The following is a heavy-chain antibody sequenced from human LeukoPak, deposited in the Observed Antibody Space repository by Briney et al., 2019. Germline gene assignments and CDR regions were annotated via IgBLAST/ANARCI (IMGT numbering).Heavy chain of an antibody. Sequence: PSETLSLTCAVSGGSISSGGYSWRWIRQPPGKGLEWIGYIYYSGSTYYNPSLKSRVTISVDTSKNQFSLKLSSVTAAGTAVYYCARVGITIFGVAPEGNWFDPWGQGTLVTVSS. CDR2: IYYSGST. CDR1: GGSISSGGYS. J-gene: IGHJ5*02. V-gene: IGHV4-30-4*07. CDR3: ARVGITIFGVAPEGNWFDP. D-gene: IGHD3-3*01.